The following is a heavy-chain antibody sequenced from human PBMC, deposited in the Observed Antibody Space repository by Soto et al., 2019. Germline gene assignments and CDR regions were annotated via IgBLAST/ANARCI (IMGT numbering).Heavy chain of an antibody. V-gene: IGHV4-34*01. D-gene: IGHD3-3*01. J-gene: IGHJ6*02. Sequence: SETLSLTCAVYGGSLSDYYWSWIRQPPGKGLEWIGEINHSGSTNYNPSLKSRVTISVDTSKNQFSLKLSSVTAADTAVYYCARENDFWSGYYYGMDVWGQGTTVTVSS. CDR2: INHSGST. CDR3: ARENDFWSGYYYGMDV. CDR1: GGSLSDYY.